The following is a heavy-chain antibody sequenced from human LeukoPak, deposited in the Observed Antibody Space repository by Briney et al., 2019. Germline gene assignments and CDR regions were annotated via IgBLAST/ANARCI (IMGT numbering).Heavy chain of an antibody. D-gene: IGHD3-22*01. CDR1: GGTFSSYA. CDR3: ARDYYDSSGSDYRTHDAFDI. V-gene: IGHV1-69*05. CDR2: IIPIFGTA. J-gene: IGHJ3*02. Sequence: SVKVSCKASGGTFSSYAISRVRQAPGQGLEWMGGIIPIFGTANYAQKFQGRVTITTDESTSTAYMELSSLRSEDTAVYYCARDYYDSSGSDYRTHDAFDIWGQGTMVTVSS.